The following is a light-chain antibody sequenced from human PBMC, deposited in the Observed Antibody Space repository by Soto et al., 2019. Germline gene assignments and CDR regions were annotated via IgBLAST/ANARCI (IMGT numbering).Light chain of an antibody. CDR3: QQYNSYWGT. CDR1: QSISSW. Sequence: DIQMTQSPPTLSASVGDRVTITCRASQSISSWLAWYQQTPGKAPKLLIHKASSLESGVPSRFSGSGSGTEFTLTISSLQPDDFATYYCQQYNSYWGTFGQGTKVDIK. V-gene: IGKV1-5*03. CDR2: KAS. J-gene: IGKJ1*01.